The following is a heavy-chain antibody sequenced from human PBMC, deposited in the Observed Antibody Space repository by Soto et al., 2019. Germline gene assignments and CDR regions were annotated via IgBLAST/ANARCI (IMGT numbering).Heavy chain of an antibody. D-gene: IGHD2-15*01. CDR2: IYYSGST. Sequence: SETLSLTCTVSGGSISSYYWSWIRQPPGKGLEWIGYIYYSGSTNYNPSLKSRVTISVDTSKNQFSLKLSSVTAADTAVYYCARSYCSGASCYPHGYYYFDYWGQGTLVTVSS. J-gene: IGHJ4*02. CDR1: GGSISSYY. V-gene: IGHV4-59*01. CDR3: ARSYCSGASCYPHGYYYFDY.